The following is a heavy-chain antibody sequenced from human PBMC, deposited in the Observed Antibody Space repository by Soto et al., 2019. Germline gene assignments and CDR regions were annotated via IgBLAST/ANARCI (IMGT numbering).Heavy chain of an antibody. J-gene: IGHJ4*02. Sequence: ETLSLTCAVYGGSFSGYYWSWIRQPPGKGLEWIGEINHSGSTNYNPSLKSRVTISVDTSKNQFSLKLSSVTAADTAVYYCARSDYYDSSGYPYWGQGTLVTGS. CDR1: GGSFSGYY. CDR2: INHSGST. D-gene: IGHD3-22*01. V-gene: IGHV4-34*01. CDR3: ARSDYYDSSGYPY.